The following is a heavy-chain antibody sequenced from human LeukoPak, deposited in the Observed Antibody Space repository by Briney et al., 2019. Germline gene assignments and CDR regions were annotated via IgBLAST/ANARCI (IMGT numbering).Heavy chain of an antibody. CDR1: GFTFSSYW. CDR2: INSDGSST. J-gene: IGHJ4*02. V-gene: IGHV3-74*01. Sequence: GGSLRLSCAASGFTFSSYWMHWVRQAPGKGLVWVSRINSDGSSTSYADSVKGRFTISRDNAKNTLYLQMNSLRAEDTAVYYCARDLDYCSSTSCSGGFDYWGQGTLVTVSS. D-gene: IGHD2-2*01. CDR3: ARDLDYCSSTSCSGGFDY.